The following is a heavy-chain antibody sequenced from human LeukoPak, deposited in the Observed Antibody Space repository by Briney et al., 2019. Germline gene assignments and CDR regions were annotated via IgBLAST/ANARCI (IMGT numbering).Heavy chain of an antibody. CDR1: GYTFTGYY. Sequence: GASVKVSCKASGYTFTGYYVHWVRQAPGQGREWMGWINPSSGGTNYAQKFQGRVTMTGDTSISTVYMELSRLSSDDTAVYFCAGRPDTAMVPIFDYWGQGTLVTISS. CDR2: INPSSGGT. J-gene: IGHJ4*02. V-gene: IGHV1-2*02. CDR3: AGRPDTAMVPIFDY. D-gene: IGHD5-18*01.